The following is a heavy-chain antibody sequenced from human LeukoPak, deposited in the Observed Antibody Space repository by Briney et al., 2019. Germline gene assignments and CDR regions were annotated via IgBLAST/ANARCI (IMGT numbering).Heavy chain of an antibody. Sequence: ASVKVSCKASGYTFTGYYMHWVRQAPGQGLEWMGWMNPNSGNTGYAQKFQGRVTMTRNTSISTAYMELSSLRSEDTAVYYCALARGVVVPAARLDYWGQGTLVTVSS. D-gene: IGHD2-2*01. J-gene: IGHJ4*02. V-gene: IGHV1-8*02. CDR3: ALARGVVVPAARLDY. CDR2: MNPNSGNT. CDR1: GYTFTGYY.